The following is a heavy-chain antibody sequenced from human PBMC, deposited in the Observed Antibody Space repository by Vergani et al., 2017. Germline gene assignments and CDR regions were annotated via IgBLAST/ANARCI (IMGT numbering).Heavy chain of an antibody. CDR2: ISYDGSNK. CDR3: ARDSRDGYKDYYYYMDV. V-gene: IGHV3-30*19. D-gene: IGHD5-24*01. J-gene: IGHJ6*03. Sequence: QVQLVQSGGGVVQPGGSLRLSCVASGFTFNRYGMQWVRQAPGKGLEWVAVISYDGSNKYYADSVKGRFTISRDNSKNTLYLQMNSLRAEDTAVYYCARDSRDGYKDYYYYMDVWGKGTTVTVSS. CDR1: GFTFNRYG.